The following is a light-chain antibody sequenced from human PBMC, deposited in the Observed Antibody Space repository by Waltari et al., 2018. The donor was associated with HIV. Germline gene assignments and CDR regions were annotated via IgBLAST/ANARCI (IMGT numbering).Light chain of an antibody. CDR2: DDD. CDR3: GTWDTTLSAVV. Sequence: QSVLTQPPSVSAAPGETVIISCSGSSSKIGNNYVSWYQQLPGTAPKLFIYDDDLRHSGIPDRFSGSRSGTSATLGITGLQTGDEADYYCGTWDTTLSAVVFGGGTKLTVL. V-gene: IGLV1-51*01. CDR1: SSKIGNNY. J-gene: IGLJ2*01.